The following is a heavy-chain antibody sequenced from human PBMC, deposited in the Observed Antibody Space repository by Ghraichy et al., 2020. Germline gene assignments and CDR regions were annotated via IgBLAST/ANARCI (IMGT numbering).Heavy chain of an antibody. CDR3: ARYSGWNPSSYFFKS. V-gene: IGHV3-23*01. CDR1: GFNFGDFA. CDR2: IARSGSA. Sequence: GGSLRLSCAMSGFNFGDFAVGWVRQAPGKGLEWVSSIARSGSADYTDSAKGRFTISRDNSKNILYLHMSSLRAEDTATYSCARYSGWNPSSYFFKSWGQGTQGTVSS. J-gene: IGHJ5*02. D-gene: IGHD3-9*01.